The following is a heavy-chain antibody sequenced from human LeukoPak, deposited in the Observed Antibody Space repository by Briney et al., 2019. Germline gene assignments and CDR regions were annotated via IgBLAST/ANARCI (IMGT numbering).Heavy chain of an antibody. CDR2: TKDKGYSYTT. Sequence: GGSLRLSCAVSGFTFSDLFMDWLRQAPGKGLEWVGRTKDKGYSYTTEYAASVKGRFTISRDDSKNLVYLQMNSLKTEDTAVYYCASIRGVFGYWGQGTLVTVSS. CDR3: ASIRGVFGY. CDR1: GFTFSDLF. J-gene: IGHJ4*02. V-gene: IGHV3-72*01. D-gene: IGHD3-10*01.